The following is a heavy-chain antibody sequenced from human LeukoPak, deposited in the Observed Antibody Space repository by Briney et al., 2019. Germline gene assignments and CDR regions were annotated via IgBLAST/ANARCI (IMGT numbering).Heavy chain of an antibody. CDR2: ISGYNGKT. V-gene: IGHV1-18*01. CDR3: ARDIDPNYGDSYLDY. Sequence: ASVKVSCKASGYTFINYGLSWMRQAPGQGLEWMGWISGYNGKTKYAQRLQGRVTMTTDTSMSTAYMELRSLRSDDTAVYYCARDIDPNYGDSYLDYWGQGTLVTVSS. CDR1: GYTFINYG. J-gene: IGHJ4*02. D-gene: IGHD4-17*01.